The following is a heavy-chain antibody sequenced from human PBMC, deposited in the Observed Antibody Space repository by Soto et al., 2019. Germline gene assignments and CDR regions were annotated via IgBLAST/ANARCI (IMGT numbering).Heavy chain of an antibody. D-gene: IGHD2-8*01. CDR3: ASGGYCTNGVCYKRVPFDP. Sequence: GGSLRLSCAASGFTFSSYAMHWVRQAPGKGLEWVAVISYDGSNKYYADSVKGRFTISRDNSKNTLYLQMNSLRAEDTAVYYCASGGYCTNGVCYKRVPFDPWAREPWSPSPQ. V-gene: IGHV3-30-3*01. J-gene: IGHJ5*02. CDR1: GFTFSSYA. CDR2: ISYDGSNK.